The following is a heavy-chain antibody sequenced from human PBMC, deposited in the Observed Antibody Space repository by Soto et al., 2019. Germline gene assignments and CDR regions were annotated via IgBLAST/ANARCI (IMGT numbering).Heavy chain of an antibody. CDR3: GSGRIVEAGSRAYYALDV. Sequence: QVQLLQSGAEVKKSGSSVKVSCKASGGNPSNSAFSWVRQAPGQGLEWVGGVIPVFGNVKYAQSLRGRVTITADESTNTAYMELSSLRSDDTAVYFCGSGRIVEAGSRAYYALDVWGQGTRVTVSS. V-gene: IGHV1-69*01. CDR2: VIPVFGNV. D-gene: IGHD6-19*01. CDR1: GGNPSNSA. J-gene: IGHJ6*02.